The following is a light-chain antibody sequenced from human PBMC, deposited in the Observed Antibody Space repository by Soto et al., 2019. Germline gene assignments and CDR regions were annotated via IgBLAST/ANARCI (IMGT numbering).Light chain of an antibody. Sequence: QSALTPVASVSGSPGQSITISCTGTSSDVGGYDYVSWYQQHPGKAPKLMIYNVNYRPSGVSDRFSGSKSGDTASLTISGLQAEDEANYYCSSYTNPNTVVFGGGTKLTVL. CDR3: SSYTNPNTVV. CDR1: SSDVGGYDY. CDR2: NVN. J-gene: IGLJ2*01. V-gene: IGLV2-14*03.